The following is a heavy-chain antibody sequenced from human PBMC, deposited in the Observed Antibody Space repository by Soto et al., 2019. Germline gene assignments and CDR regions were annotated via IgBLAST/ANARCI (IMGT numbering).Heavy chain of an antibody. Sequence: QAQLVQSGAEVRKPGASVKVSCKTSGYTFINYGVSWVRQAPGQGLVWMGWISTYNGQTNVAQNFQGRVAIASVASARTVYMELLGLSADDTAMYYCVGEVVWGATLVWGGVARDFDIWGQGTLVTVSS. CDR3: VGEVVWGATLVWGGVARDFDI. J-gene: IGHJ3*02. CDR2: ISTYNGQT. CDR1: GYTFINYG. V-gene: IGHV1-18*01. D-gene: IGHD3-16*01.